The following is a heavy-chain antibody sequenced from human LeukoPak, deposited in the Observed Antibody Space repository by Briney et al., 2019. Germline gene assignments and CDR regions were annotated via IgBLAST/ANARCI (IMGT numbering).Heavy chain of an antibody. J-gene: IGHJ4*02. CDR3: ARETYSSGWFY. V-gene: IGHV3-74*01. CDR1: GFTFSSYW. Sequence: GGSLRLSCAASGFTFSSYWMHWVRHAPGKGLVWVSRINSDGSSTSYADSVKGRFTISRDNAKNTLYLQMNSLRAEDTAVYYCARETYSSGWFYWGQGTLVTVSS. CDR2: INSDGSST. D-gene: IGHD6-19*01.